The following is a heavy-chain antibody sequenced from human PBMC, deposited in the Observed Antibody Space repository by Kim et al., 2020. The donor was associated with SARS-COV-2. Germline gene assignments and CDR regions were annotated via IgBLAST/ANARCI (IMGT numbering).Heavy chain of an antibody. D-gene: IGHD3-10*01. V-gene: IGHV4-59*01. CDR1: GGSISSYY. CDR3: ARGAQTLEDYSLLWFGELIGQPLDV. J-gene: IGHJ6*02. CDR2: IYYSGST. Sequence: SETLSLTCTVSGGSISSYYWSWIRQPPGKGLEWIGYIYYSGSTNYNPSLKSRVTISVDTSKNQFSLKLSSVTAADTAVYYCARGAQTLEDYSLLWFGELIGQPLDVWGQGTTVTVSS.